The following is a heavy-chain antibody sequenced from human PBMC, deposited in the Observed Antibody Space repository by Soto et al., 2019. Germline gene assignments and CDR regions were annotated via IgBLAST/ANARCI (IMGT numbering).Heavy chain of an antibody. CDR2: INAGNGNT. Sequence: ASVKVSCKASGYTFTSYAMHWVRQAPGQRLEWMGWINAGNGNTKYSQKFQGRVTMTRDTSTSTVYMELSSLRSEDTAVYYCARLNTRRSIDAFDIWGQGTMVTVSS. CDR3: ARLNTRRSIDAFDI. J-gene: IGHJ3*02. CDR1: GYTFTSYA. V-gene: IGHV1-3*01.